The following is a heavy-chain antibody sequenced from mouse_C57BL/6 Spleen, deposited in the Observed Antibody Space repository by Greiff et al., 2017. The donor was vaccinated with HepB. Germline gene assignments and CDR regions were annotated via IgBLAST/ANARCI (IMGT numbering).Heavy chain of an antibody. CDR2: INPNNGGT. J-gene: IGHJ2*01. CDR3: ARHRDYFDY. V-gene: IGHV1-26*01. Sequence: VQLKQSGPELVKPGASVKISCKASGYTFTDYYMNWVKQSHGKSLEWIGDINPNNGGTSYNQKFKGKATLTVDKSSSTAYMELRSLTSEDSAVYYCARHRDYFDYWGQGTTLTVSS. CDR1: GYTFTDYY.